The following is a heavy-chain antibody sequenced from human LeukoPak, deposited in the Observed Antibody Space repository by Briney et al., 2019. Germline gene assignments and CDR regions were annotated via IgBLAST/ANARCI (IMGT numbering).Heavy chain of an antibody. CDR1: GFTVSSNY. D-gene: IGHD1-26*01. CDR3: EGSNTRYYFDC. CDR2: IYSGGST. Sequence: GGSLRLSCAASGFTVSSNYMSWVRQAPGKGLEWVSVIYSGGSTYYADSVKGRFTISRDDSKNTLYLQMNSLRAEDTAMYYCEGSNTRYYFDCWGQGTLVTVSS. J-gene: IGHJ4*02. V-gene: IGHV3-53*01.